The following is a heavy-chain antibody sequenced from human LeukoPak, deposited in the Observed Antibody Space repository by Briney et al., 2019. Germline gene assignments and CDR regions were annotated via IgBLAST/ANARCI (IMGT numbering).Heavy chain of an antibody. CDR1: GFTFSKYW. D-gene: IGHD1-26*01. J-gene: IGHJ4*02. CDR3: ARDFSGNYYFDY. V-gene: IGHV3-7*01. Sequence: GGTLRLSCAASGFTFSKYWMSWVRQAPGKGLEWVAKIRQDRSEQYYGDSVKGRVSISRDNANNSLLLQMNSLRAEDSAVYYCARDFSGNYYFDYWAQGTLVTVPS. CDR2: IRQDRSEQ.